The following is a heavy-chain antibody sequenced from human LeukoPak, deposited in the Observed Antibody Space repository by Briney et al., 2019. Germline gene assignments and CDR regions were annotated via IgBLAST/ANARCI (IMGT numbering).Heavy chain of an antibody. D-gene: IGHD3-9*01. V-gene: IGHV3-30*02. CDR2: IRYDGSNK. CDR3: AKNDILTGRLGFDS. Sequence: SGGSLRLSCAASGFTFSSYGMHWVRQAPGKGLEWVAFIRYDGSNKYYADSVKGRFTISRDTPKNTLYLQMNSLRAGDTAVYYCAKNDILTGRLGFDSWGQGTLVTVSS. J-gene: IGHJ4*02. CDR1: GFTFSSYG.